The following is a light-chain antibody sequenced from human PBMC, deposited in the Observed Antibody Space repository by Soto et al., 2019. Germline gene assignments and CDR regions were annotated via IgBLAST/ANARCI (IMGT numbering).Light chain of an antibody. J-gene: IGKJ3*01. Sequence: EIVLTQSPATLSLSPGERATLSCRASQSVSSYLAWYQQKPGQAPRLLIYDASTRATGIPARFSGSGSGTDFTLPISSLEPEDFAVYYCQRRSNWRFTFGPGTKVDIK. CDR2: DAS. V-gene: IGKV3-11*01. CDR3: QRRSNWRFT. CDR1: QSVSSY.